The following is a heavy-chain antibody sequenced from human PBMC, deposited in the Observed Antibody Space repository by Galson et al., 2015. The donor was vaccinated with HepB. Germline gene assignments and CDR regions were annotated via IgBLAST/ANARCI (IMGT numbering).Heavy chain of an antibody. D-gene: IGHD3-9*01. CDR3: ARSPFYDILIAYDISYYFDL. CDR2: INHIGSA. Sequence: ATLSLTCAVYGGSFNNYYWTWVRHPPGKGLEWIGEINHIGSANENPALKGRLSLSVDNSNNTLYLQMNSLRVEDTAVYYCARSPFYDILIAYDISYYFDLWGQGVQVTVSS. J-gene: IGHJ4*02. V-gene: IGHV4-34*10. CDR1: GGSFNNYY.